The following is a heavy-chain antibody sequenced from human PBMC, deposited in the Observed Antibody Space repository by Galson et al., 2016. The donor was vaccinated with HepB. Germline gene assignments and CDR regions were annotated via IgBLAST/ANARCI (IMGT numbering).Heavy chain of an antibody. CDR1: GFTFSSYG. D-gene: IGHD4-11*01. Sequence: SLRLSCAASGFTFSSYGMHWVRQAPGKGLEWVAVIWYDGSNKYYADSVKGRFTISRDNSMNTLYLQMNSLRAEDTAVYYCARGSNYFDYYYYGMDVWGQGTTVTVSS. CDR2: IWYDGSNK. J-gene: IGHJ6*02. CDR3: ARGSNYFDYYYYGMDV. V-gene: IGHV3-33*08.